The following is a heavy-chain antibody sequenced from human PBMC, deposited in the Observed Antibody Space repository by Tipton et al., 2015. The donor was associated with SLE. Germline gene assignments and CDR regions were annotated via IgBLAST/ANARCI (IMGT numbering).Heavy chain of an antibody. D-gene: IGHD2-15*01. J-gene: IGHJ6*02. CDR1: GGSFSGYY. V-gene: IGHV4-34*01. CDR3: ARATDCSGGRCYSAYYYYYGMDV. CDR2: INHSGYT. Sequence: TLSLTCVVYGGSFSGYYWSWIRQPPGKGLEWIGEINHSGYTNYNLSLKSRVTISVDTSKNQFSLKLSSVTAADTAVYYCARATDCSGGRCYSAYYYYYGMDVWGQGTTVTVSS.